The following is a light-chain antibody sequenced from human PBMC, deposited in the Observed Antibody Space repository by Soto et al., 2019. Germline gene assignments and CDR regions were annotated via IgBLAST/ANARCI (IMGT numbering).Light chain of an antibody. CDR3: QQTYSTPWT. CDR2: ASS. Sequence: DIQVTQSPSSLSASVGDRVTITCRASQTISTYLNWYQEKPGKAPNLLIYASSILQSGVPSRFSGSGSGTDFTLTISSLQPEDFATYYCQQTYSTPWTFGQGTKVEIK. J-gene: IGKJ1*01. CDR1: QTISTY. V-gene: IGKV1-39*01.